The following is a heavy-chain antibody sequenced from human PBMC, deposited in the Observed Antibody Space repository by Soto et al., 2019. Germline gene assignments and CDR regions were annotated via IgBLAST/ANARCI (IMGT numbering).Heavy chain of an antibody. D-gene: IGHD3-9*01. Sequence: GASVKVSCKASGYSFTTYGISWVRQAPGEGLEWMGWISPYTGKTNYAQTLQGRVTMTTDTSTSTAYMDLRSLRSDDTAVYYCARDRYYDILTGPDYWGQGALVTVSS. CDR3: ARDRYYDILTGPDY. CDR1: GYSFTTYG. J-gene: IGHJ4*02. CDR2: ISPYTGKT. V-gene: IGHV1-18*04.